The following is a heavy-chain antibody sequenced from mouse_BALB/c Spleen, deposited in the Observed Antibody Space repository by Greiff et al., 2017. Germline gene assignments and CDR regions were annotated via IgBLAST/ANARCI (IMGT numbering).Heavy chain of an antibody. Sequence: EVKVVESGGGLVQPGGSLKLSCAASGFTFSSYTMSWVRQTPEKRLEWVAYISNGGGSTYYPDTVKGRFTISRDNAKNTLYLQMSSLKSEDTAMYYCARHGDYYYAMDYWGQGTSVTVSS. V-gene: IGHV5-12-2*01. CDR3: ARHGDYYYAMDY. CDR1: GFTFSSYT. CDR2: ISNGGGST. J-gene: IGHJ4*01.